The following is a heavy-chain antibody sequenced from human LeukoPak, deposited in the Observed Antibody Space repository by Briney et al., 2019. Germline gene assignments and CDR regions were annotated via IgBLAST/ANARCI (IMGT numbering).Heavy chain of an antibody. D-gene: IGHD6-13*01. CDR3: ASYSSSWYGGAFDY. J-gene: IGHJ4*02. V-gene: IGHV4-59*08. CDR1: GGSISSYC. CDR2: IYYSGST. Sequence: SETLSLTCTVSGGSISSYCWSWIRQPPGKGLEWIGYIYYSGSTNYNPSLKSRVTISVDTSKNQFSLKLSSVTAADTAVYYCASYSSSWYGGAFDYWGQGTLVTVSS.